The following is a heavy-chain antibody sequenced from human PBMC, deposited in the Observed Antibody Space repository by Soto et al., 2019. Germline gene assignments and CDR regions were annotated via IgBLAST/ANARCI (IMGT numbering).Heavy chain of an antibody. V-gene: IGHV3-23*01. CDR3: ARLSSVPTSSPRLYYFDY. Sequence: PGGSLRLSCAASGFTFSSYAMSWVRQAPGKGLEWVSAISGSGGSTYYADSVKGRFTISRDNSKNTLYLQMNSLRDEDTAVYYCARLSSVPTSSPRLYYFDYWGQGTLVTVSS. CDR1: GFTFSSYA. J-gene: IGHJ4*02. CDR2: ISGSGGST. D-gene: IGHD3-16*02.